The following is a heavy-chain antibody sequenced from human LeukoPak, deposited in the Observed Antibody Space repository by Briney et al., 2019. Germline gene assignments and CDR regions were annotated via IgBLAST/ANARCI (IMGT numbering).Heavy chain of an antibody. CDR3: ASTLTYYDFWSGYFINWFDP. J-gene: IGHJ5*02. D-gene: IGHD3-3*01. Sequence: PSETLSLTCTVSGGSISSSSYYWGWIRQPPGKGLEWIGSICYSGSTYYNPSLKSRVTISVDTSKNQFSPKLSSVTAADTAVYYCASTLTYYDFWSGYFINWFDPWGQGTLVTVSS. CDR2: ICYSGST. CDR1: GGSISSSSYY. V-gene: IGHV4-39*01.